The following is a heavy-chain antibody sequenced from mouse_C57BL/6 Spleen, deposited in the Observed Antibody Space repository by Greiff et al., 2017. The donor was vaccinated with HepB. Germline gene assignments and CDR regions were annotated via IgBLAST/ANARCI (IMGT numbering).Heavy chain of an antibody. CDR3: TRDRWDDAMDY. D-gene: IGHD1-1*02. Sequence: EVKLMESGEGLVKPGGSLKLSCAASGFTFSSYAMSWVRQTPEKRLEWVAYISSGGDYIYYADTVKGRFTISRDNARNTLYLQMSSLKSEDTAMYYCTRDRWDDAMDYWGQGTSVTVSS. J-gene: IGHJ4*01. CDR2: ISSGGDYI. CDR1: GFTFSSYA. V-gene: IGHV5-9-1*02.